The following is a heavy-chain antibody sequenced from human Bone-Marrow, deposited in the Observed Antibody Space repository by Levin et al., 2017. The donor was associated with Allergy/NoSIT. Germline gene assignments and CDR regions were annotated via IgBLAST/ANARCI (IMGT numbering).Heavy chain of an antibody. CDR1: GFTFISYA. V-gene: IGHV7-4-1*02. CDR3: VRGYNFRTGYRSLGV. D-gene: IGHD3/OR15-3a*01. CDR2: IDTNTGKP. Sequence: ASVKVSCKASGFTFISYALHWVRQAPGRGPQWMASIDTNTGKPTSAQGFTGRFVFSSDKSDNTVYLQINSLTTEDTAVYYCVRGYNFRTGYRSLGVWGRGTAVIVSS. J-gene: IGHJ6*02.